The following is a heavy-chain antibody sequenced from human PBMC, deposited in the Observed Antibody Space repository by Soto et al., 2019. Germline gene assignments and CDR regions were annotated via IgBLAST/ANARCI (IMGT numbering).Heavy chain of an antibody. CDR1: GYTFTSYA. V-gene: IGHV1-3*01. D-gene: IGHD2-2*01. Sequence: EASVKVSCKASGYTFTSYAMHWVRQAPGQRLEWMGWINAGNGNTKYSQKFQGRVTITRDTSASTAYMELSSLRSEDTAVYYCATSSTSCYYCWFDPWGQGTLVTVSS. J-gene: IGHJ5*02. CDR3: ATSSTSCYYCWFDP. CDR2: INAGNGNT.